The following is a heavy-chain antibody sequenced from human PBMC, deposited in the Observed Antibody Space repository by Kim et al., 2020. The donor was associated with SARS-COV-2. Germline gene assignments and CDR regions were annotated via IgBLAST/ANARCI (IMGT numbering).Heavy chain of an antibody. D-gene: IGHD4-17*01. Sequence: YAQKLQGRVTMTTDTSTSTAYMELRSLRSDDTAVYYCARDWDYGDYEAPYWGQGTLVTVSS. V-gene: IGHV1-18*01. J-gene: IGHJ4*02. CDR3: ARDWDYGDYEAPY.